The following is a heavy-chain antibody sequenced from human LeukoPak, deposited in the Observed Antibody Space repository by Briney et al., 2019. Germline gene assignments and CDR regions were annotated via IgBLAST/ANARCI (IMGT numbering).Heavy chain of an antibody. V-gene: IGHV1-8*01. J-gene: IGHJ4*02. CDR2: MNPNSGNT. D-gene: IGHD5-18*01. CDR3: ARLTSGYSYGYGQFPYYYFDY. Sequence: ASVKVSCKASGYTFTSYDINWVRQATGQGLEWMGWMNPNSGNTGYAQKFQGRVTMTRNTSISTAYMELSSLRSEDTAVYYCARLTSGYSYGYGQFPYYYFDYWGQGTLVTVSS. CDR1: GYTFTSYD.